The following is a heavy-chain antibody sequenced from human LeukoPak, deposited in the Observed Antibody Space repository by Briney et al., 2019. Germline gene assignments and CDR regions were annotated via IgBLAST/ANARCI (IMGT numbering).Heavy chain of an antibody. D-gene: IGHD6-13*01. CDR2: IYYSGST. Sequence: SETLSLTCTFSGGSISSHYWSWIRQPPGKGLEWIGYIYYSGSTNYNPSLKSRVTISVDTSKNQFSLKLSSVTAADTAVYCCARAAGDIAAAGTFDYWGQGTLVTVSS. CDR1: GGSISSHY. V-gene: IGHV4-59*11. CDR3: ARAAGDIAAAGTFDY. J-gene: IGHJ4*02.